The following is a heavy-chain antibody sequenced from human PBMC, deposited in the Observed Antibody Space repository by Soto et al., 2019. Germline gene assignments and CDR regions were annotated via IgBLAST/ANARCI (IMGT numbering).Heavy chain of an antibody. J-gene: IGHJ4*02. V-gene: IGHV6-1*01. Sequence: LSLPFAISGDSVSSNSAAWNLIRQSPSRGLEWLGRTYYRSKWYNDYAVSVKSRITINPDTSKNQFSLQLNSVTPEDTAVYYCARGGWLQSPTAFDYWGQGTLVTVSS. CDR3: ARGGWLQSPTAFDY. CDR1: GDSVSSNSAA. D-gene: IGHD5-12*01. CDR2: TYYRSKWYN.